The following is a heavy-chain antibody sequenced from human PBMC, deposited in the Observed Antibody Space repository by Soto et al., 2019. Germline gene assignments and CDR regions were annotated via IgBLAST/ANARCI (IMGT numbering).Heavy chain of an antibody. Sequence: EVQLLESGGGLVQPGGSPRLSCAASGFTFSSYAMSWLRQAPAKGLEWVSAISGSGGSTHYADSVTGRFTISRDNSKNTLYLQMNSLRADDTAVYYWAKGDGNARAEYFQHWGQGTLVTVSS. CDR3: AKGDGNARAEYFQH. CDR2: ISGSGGST. CDR1: GFTFSSYA. J-gene: IGHJ1*01. V-gene: IGHV3-23*01. D-gene: IGHD2-15*01.